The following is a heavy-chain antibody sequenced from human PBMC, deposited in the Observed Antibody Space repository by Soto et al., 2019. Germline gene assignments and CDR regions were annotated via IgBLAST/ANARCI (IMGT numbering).Heavy chain of an antibody. J-gene: IGHJ6*02. V-gene: IGHV3-30-3*01. CDR3: ASALLRSYYYYYYGMDV. CDR2: ISYDGSNK. Sequence: GGSLRLSCAASGFTFSSYAMHWVRQAQGKGLEWVAVISYDGSNKYYADSVKGRFTISRDNSKNTLYLQMNSLRAEDTAVYYCASALLRSYYYYYYGMDVWGQGTTVTVSS. CDR1: GFTFSSYA. D-gene: IGHD1-26*01.